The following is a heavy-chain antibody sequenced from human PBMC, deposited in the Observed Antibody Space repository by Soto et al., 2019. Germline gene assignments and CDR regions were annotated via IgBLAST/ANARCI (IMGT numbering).Heavy chain of an antibody. CDR2: IYSKAGKM. CDR3: ARDIACDIDY. CDR1: GYTFNDFG. J-gene: IGHJ4*02. Sequence: QVHLLQSGAEVQKPGASVKVSCKPSGYTFNDFGITWVRQAPGLGLEWLGWIYSKAGKMNFAPKFQNRVIMTTDTSTGTGFMELTSPTFDDSAIYFCARDIACDIDYWGQGTVVTVS. D-gene: IGHD2-15*01. V-gene: IGHV1-18*01.